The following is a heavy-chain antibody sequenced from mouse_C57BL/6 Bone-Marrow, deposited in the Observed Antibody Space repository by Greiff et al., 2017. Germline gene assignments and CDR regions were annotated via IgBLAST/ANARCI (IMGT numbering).Heavy chain of an antibody. CDR1: GYTFTGYW. CDR2: ILPGSGST. D-gene: IGHD2-1*01. J-gene: IGHJ2*01. V-gene: IGHV1-9*01. CDR3: ARLLRGDY. Sequence: VQLQQSGAELMKPGASVKLSCKATGYTFTGYWIEWVKQRPGHGLEWIGEILPGSGSTNYNEKFKGQATFTADTSSITAFMPLSSLTNEGAAIYYGARLLRGDYWGQGTTLTVSS.